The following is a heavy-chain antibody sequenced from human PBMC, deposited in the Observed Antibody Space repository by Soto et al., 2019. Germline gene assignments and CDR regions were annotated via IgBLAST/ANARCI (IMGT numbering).Heavy chain of an antibody. J-gene: IGHJ4*02. Sequence: GGSLRLSCAASGFTFSSYAMSWVRQAPGKGLEWVSAISGSGGSTYYADSVKGRFTISRDNSKNTLYLQMNSLRAEDTAVYYCAKDYSGIVLMVYAIHYWGQGTLVTVSS. CDR2: ISGSGGST. CDR1: GFTFSSYA. D-gene: IGHD2-8*01. V-gene: IGHV3-23*01. CDR3: AKDYSGIVLMVYAIHY.